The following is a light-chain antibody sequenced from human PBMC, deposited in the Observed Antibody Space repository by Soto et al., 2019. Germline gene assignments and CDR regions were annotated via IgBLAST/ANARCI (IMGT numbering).Light chain of an antibody. J-gene: IGKJ5*01. CDR2: ASS. Sequence: DIVMTQSPDSLAVSLGERATINCKSSQSVLYSSNNKNYLAWYQQKPGKAPKLLIYASSSLQSGVPSRFSGSGSGTDFTLTISSLQPEDFATYYCQQSYTIPPTFGQGTRLEIK. V-gene: IGKV4-1*01. CDR1: QSVLYSSNNKNY. CDR3: QQSYTIPPT.